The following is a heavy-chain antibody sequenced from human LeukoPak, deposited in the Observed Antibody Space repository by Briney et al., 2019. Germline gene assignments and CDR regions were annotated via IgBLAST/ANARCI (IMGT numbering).Heavy chain of an antibody. D-gene: IGHD5-24*01. Sequence: PGGSLRLSRAASGLTFSSHAMSWVRQAPGKGLEWVSLISGSGGHTYSGASVKGRFTISRDNSTNRLYLQMNSLRPEDTAVYYCAKGGAATMRDGYNYYYYYMEVWGRGTTVTVSS. CDR1: GLTFSSHA. CDR3: AKGGAATMRDGYNYYYYYMEV. CDR2: ISGSGGHT. V-gene: IGHV3-23*01. J-gene: IGHJ6*03.